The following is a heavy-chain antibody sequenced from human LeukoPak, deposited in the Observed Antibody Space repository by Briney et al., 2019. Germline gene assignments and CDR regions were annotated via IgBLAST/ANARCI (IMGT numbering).Heavy chain of an antibody. J-gene: IGHJ6*03. Sequence: ASVKVSCKASGYTFTGYYIHWVRQAPGQGLEWMGMISPSDGATTYLQRFQGRVTMTRDMSTTTVYMDLRSLRSGDTAVYFCARGEGGGLRGNLGCLFASYYTYYYMDVWGRGTTVTVSS. V-gene: IGHV1-46*01. D-gene: IGHD3-3*01. CDR1: GYTFTGYY. CDR2: ISPSDGAT. CDR3: ARGEGGGLRGNLGCLFASYYTYYYMDV.